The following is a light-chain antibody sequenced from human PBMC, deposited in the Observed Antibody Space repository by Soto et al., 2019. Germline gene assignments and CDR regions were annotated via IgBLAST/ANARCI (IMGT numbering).Light chain of an antibody. J-gene: IGLJ2*01. Sequence: QSALTQPASVSGSPGQSITISCTGTSSDVGGYNYVSWYQQHPGKAPKLMIYGVNNRPSGVSDRFSGSKSGNTASLTISGLQAEDEADYYCSSYTSSSPVVFGGGTKVTVL. V-gene: IGLV2-14*01. CDR1: SSDVGGYNY. CDR2: GVN. CDR3: SSYTSSSPVV.